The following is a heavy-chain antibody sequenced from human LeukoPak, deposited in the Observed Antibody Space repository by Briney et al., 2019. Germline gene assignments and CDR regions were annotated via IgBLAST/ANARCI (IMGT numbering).Heavy chain of an antibody. CDR1: GGSISSGSYY. CDR2: IHYSGST. CDR3: ARGRRGGIRP. V-gene: IGHV4-61*02. Sequence: SQTLSLTCTVSGGSISSGSYYWSWIRQPAGKGLEWIGSIHYSGSTNYNPSLKSRVTISVDTSKNQFSLKLSSVTAADTAVYYCARGRRGGIRPWGQGTLVTVSS. D-gene: IGHD3-16*01. J-gene: IGHJ5*02.